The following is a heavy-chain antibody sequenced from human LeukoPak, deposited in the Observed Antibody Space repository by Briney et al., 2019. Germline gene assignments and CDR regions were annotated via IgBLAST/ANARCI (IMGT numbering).Heavy chain of an antibody. J-gene: IGHJ4*02. CDR2: IYTSGST. V-gene: IGHV4-61*02. CDR1: GGSISSGSYY. CDR3: ARVESRSFDY. D-gene: IGHD1-14*01. Sequence: SQTLSLTCTVSGGSISSGSYYWSWIRQPAGKGLEWIGRIYTSGSTNYNPSLKSRVTISVDTSKNQFSLKLSSVTAADTAVYYCARVESRSFDYWGQGTLATVSS.